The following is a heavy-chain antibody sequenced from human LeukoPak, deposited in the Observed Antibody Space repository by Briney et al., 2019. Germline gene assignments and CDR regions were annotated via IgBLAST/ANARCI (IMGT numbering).Heavy chain of an antibody. CDR1: GYTFTTYG. J-gene: IGHJ4*02. D-gene: IGHD2-15*01. CDR2: IDTYNGNT. CDR3: AREYCSGGSCFLPDY. V-gene: IGHV1-18*01. Sequence: ASVKVSCKTSGYTFTTYGISWVRQAPGQGLEWMGWIDTYNGNTNYAQRLQGRVTMTTDTSTSTAYMELRSLRSDDTAMYYCAREYCSGGSCFLPDYWGQGTLVIVSS.